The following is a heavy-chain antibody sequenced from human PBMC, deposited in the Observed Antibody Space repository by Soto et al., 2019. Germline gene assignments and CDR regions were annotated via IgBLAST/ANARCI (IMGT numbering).Heavy chain of an antibody. V-gene: IGHV3-23*01. CDR3: AKDYYYDSSGPHSYFDY. CDR1: GFTFSRFA. CDR2: ISGSGGST. J-gene: IGHJ4*02. D-gene: IGHD3-22*01. Sequence: GGSLRLSCAASGFTFSRFAMSWVRQAPGKGLEWVSAISGSGGSTYYADSVKGRFTISRDNSKNTLYLQMNSLRTEDAAIYYCAKDYYYDSSGPHSYFDYWGQGTLVTVSS.